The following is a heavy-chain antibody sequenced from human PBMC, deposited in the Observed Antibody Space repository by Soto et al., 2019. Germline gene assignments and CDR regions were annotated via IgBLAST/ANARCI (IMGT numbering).Heavy chain of an antibody. CDR2: INTYNGNT. D-gene: IGHD3-16*01. CDR3: AMVDVYVTPSPQDV. V-gene: IGHV1-18*01. Sequence: QVQLVQSGAEVKNPGASVKVSCKASGYTFTRYGIGWARQAPGQGLEWMGWINTYNGNTNYAQNVQGRVTLTTDTSTCTAYMELRSLRSYDTAIYYCAMVDVYVTPSPQDVWGQGTTVLVSS. J-gene: IGHJ6*02. CDR1: GYTFTRYG.